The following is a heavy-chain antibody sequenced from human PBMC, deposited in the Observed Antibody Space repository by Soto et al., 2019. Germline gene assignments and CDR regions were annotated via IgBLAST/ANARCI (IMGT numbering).Heavy chain of an antibody. Sequence: QVQLVQSGAEVKKPGASVKVSCKASGYTFTSYGISWVRQAPGQGLEWMGWISAYNGNTNYAQKFQGRVTMTTDTSTSKAYMGLRRLRSADTSVYYCARGGTYCTKGVCSCYRMDVWGQGTTVTVSS. J-gene: IGHJ6*02. CDR2: ISAYNGNT. D-gene: IGHD2-8*01. CDR1: GYTFTSYG. CDR3: ARGGTYCTKGVCSCYRMDV. V-gene: IGHV1-18*01.